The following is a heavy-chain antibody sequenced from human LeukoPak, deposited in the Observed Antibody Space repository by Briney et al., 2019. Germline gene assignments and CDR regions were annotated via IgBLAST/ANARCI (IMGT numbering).Heavy chain of an antibody. CDR2: INHSGST. CDR3: ARERRFYYDSSGL. CDR1: GGSFSGYY. D-gene: IGHD3-22*01. V-gene: IGHV4-34*01. J-gene: IGHJ4*02. Sequence: PSETLSLTCAVYGGSFSGYYWSWIRQPPGKGLEWIGEINHSGSTNYNPSLKSRVTITVDTSKNQFSLKLSSVTAADTAVYYCARERRFYYDSSGLWGQGTLVTVSS.